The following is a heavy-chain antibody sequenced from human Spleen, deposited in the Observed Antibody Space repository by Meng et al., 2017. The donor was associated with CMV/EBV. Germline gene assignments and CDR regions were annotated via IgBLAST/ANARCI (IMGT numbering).Heavy chain of an antibody. V-gene: IGHV4-34*01. CDR2: INHSGST. J-gene: IGHJ4*02. CDR3: WSVEDLTGYHLGGIDY. D-gene: IGHD3-9*01. Sequence: SETLSLTCAVYGGSFSGYYWNWIRQPPGKGLEWIGEINHSGSTNYNPSLKSRVTISVDTSKNHFSLKLNSVTAADTAIYYCWSVEDLTGYHLGGIDYWGQGALVTVSS. CDR1: GGSFSGYY.